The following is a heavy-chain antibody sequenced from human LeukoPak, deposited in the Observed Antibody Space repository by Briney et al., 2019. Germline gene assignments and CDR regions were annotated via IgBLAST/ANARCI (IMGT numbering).Heavy chain of an antibody. V-gene: IGHV4-34*12. CDR2: FIHTGST. Sequence: SEPRSLTCAVSGASFSAYYWGWIRKCPGKGLGWFGEFIHTGSTNYNASLKNGITISLDTTQNDLSLKLSSVTAADTAVYYCAGEGGGNSYWGQGTLVTVST. J-gene: IGHJ4*02. D-gene: IGHD2/OR15-2a*01. CDR3: AGEGGGNSY. CDR1: GASFSAYY.